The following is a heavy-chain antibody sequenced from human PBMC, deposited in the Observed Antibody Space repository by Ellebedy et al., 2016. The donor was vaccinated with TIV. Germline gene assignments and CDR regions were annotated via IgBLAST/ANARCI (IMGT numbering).Heavy chain of an antibody. CDR1: GFTFSSYS. V-gene: IGHV3-21*01. CDR2: ISSSSSYI. D-gene: IGHD1-26*01. CDR3: ARDVGSYYADWFDP. J-gene: IGHJ5*02. Sequence: GGSLRLXCAASGFTFSSYSMNWVRQAPGKGLEWVSSISSSSSYIYYADSVKGRFTISRDNAKNSLYLQMNSLRAEDTAVYYCARDVGSYYADWFDPWGQGTLVTVSS.